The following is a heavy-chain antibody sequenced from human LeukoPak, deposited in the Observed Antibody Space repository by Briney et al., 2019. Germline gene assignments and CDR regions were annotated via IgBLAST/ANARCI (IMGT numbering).Heavy chain of an antibody. CDR2: ITASSSYI. CDR3: ARECYYDEDAGNY. D-gene: IGHD3-22*01. J-gene: IGHJ4*02. Sequence: PGGSLRLSCAASVFSLSRSSMGCVRQAPGKGLEWVSSITASSSYIYYADSVKGRFTISRDNVEKSVYLQMNSLRAEDTAVYYCARECYYDEDAGNYWGQGTLVTVSS. V-gene: IGHV3-21*01. CDR1: VFSLSRSS.